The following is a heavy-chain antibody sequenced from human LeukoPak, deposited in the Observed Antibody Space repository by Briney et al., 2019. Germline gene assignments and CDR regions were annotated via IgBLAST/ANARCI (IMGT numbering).Heavy chain of an antibody. J-gene: IGHJ4*02. D-gene: IGHD2-15*01. CDR2: IYYSGST. V-gene: IGHV4-39*01. CDR3: ARRGGGSWYYFDY. Sequence: SETLSLTCTVSGGSISSSNSYWDWIPQPPGLGLEWFVNIYYSGSTNYNASLKSRVTISVDTSKNQFSLEVSSVTAADTALYYCARRGGGSWYYFDYWGQGTLVTVSS. CDR1: GGSISSSNSY.